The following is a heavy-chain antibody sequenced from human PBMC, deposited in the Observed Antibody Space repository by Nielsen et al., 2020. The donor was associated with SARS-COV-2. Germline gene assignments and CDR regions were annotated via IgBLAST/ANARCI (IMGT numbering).Heavy chain of an antibody. J-gene: IGHJ5*02. CDR3: ARGGSITMGGSRSQFDP. V-gene: IGHV7-4-1*02. CDR2: INTNTGNP. D-gene: IGHD3-10*01. CDR1: GYTFTSYA. Sequence: ASVKVSCKASGYTFTSYAMNWVRQAPGQGLEWMGWINTNTGNPTYAQGFTGRFVFSLDTSVSTAYLQISSLKAEDTAVYYCARGGSITMGGSRSQFDPWGQGTLVTVSS.